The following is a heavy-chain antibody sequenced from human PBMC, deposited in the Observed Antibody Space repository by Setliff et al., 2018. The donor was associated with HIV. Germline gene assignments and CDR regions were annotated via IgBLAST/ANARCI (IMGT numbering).Heavy chain of an antibody. V-gene: IGHV3-7*01. CDR2: INEDGSEK. J-gene: IGHJ4*02. Sequence: GGSLRLSCAASGFTLRSYWLSWVRQAPGKGLEWVASINEDGSEKNYVDSVKGRFTISRDNAKNSLYLQMNSLRAEDTAVYYCARGSKYYFDYWGQGTLVTVSS. CDR3: ARGSKYYFDY. CDR1: GFTLRSYW.